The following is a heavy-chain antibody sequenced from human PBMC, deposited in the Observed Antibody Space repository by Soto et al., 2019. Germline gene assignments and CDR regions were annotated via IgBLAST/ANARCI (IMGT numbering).Heavy chain of an antibody. CDR2: IYSGETT. CDR3: TRDGRGLGRLSLFEY. Sequence: RRLSCAASGFNVNSDYMNWVRQTPGKGLEWVASIYSGETTYYADSVRGRFTISSDKSKNTLYFQLSSLRIEDTAVYYCTRDGRGLGRLSLFEYWGQGVLVTVS. CDR1: GFNVNSDY. V-gene: IGHV3-53*01. J-gene: IGHJ4*02. D-gene: IGHD2-21*02.